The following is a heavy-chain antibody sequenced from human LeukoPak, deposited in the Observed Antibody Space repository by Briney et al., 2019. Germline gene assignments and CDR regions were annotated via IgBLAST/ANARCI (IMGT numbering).Heavy chain of an antibody. CDR1: GGSISSSSYY. CDR2: IYYSGST. V-gene: IGHV4-39*01. J-gene: IGHJ5*02. D-gene: IGHD2-15*01. CDR3: ARQVVAANWFDP. Sequence: SETLSLTCTVSGGSISSSSYYWGWIRQPPGKGLEWIGSIYYSGSTYYNPSLKSRVTISVDTSKNRFSLKLSSVTAADTAVYYCARQVVAANWFDPWGQGTLVTVSS.